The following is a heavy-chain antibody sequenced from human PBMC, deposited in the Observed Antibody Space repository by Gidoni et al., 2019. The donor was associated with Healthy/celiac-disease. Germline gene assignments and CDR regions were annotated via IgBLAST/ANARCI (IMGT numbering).Heavy chain of an antibody. CDR2: IWYDGSNK. CDR1: GFTFSSYG. V-gene: IGHV3-33*01. CDR3: ARGSNYDILTGPFDY. J-gene: IGHJ4*02. Sequence: QVQLVESGGGVVQPGRSLRLSCAASGFTFSSYGMHWVRQAPGKGLEWVAVIWYDGSNKYYADSVKGRFTISRDNSKNTLYLQMNSLRAEDTAVYYCARGSNYDILTGPFDYWGQGTLVTVSS. D-gene: IGHD3-9*01.